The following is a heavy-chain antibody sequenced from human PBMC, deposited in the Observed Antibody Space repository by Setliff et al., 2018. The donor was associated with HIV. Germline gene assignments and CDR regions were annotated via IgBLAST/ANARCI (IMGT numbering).Heavy chain of an antibody. CDR3: GKVKGIEAAGSSAFDI. J-gene: IGHJ3*02. CDR2: ISFEEIK. V-gene: IGHV3-30*18. Sequence: QPGGSLRLSCEASGFMFNFYAMHWVRQAPGKGLEWVAVISFEEIKYYRDSVRGRFTISRDNSKNTLYLQMNSLRPEDTAVYYCGKVKGIEAAGSSAFDIWGQGTMVTVSS. CDR1: GFMFNFYA. D-gene: IGHD6-13*01.